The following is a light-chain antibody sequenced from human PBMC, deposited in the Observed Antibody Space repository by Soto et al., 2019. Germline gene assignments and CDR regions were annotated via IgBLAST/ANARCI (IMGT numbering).Light chain of an antibody. J-gene: IGLJ3*02. CDR3: CSYAGKSTYTWV. Sequence: QSVLTQPRSVSGSPGRSVTISCTGTSSDVGGYDYVSWYQQHPGKAPKLLIYDVNKRPSGVPDRFSGSKSGNTASLTVSGVQAEDEADYYCCSYAGKSTYTWVFGGGTKLTVL. V-gene: IGLV2-11*01. CDR1: SSDVGGYDY. CDR2: DVN.